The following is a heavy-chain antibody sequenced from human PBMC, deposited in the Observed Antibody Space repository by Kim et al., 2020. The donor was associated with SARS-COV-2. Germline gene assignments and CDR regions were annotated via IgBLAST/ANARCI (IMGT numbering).Heavy chain of an antibody. CDR1: GGSISSYY. CDR2: IYYSGST. CDR3: ARLADYYDSSGYYPD. V-gene: IGHV4-59*13. J-gene: IGHJ4*02. Sequence: SETLSLTCTVSGGSISSYYWSWIRQPPGKGLEWIGYIYYSGSTNYNPSLKSRVTISVDTSKNQFSLKLSSVTAADTAVYYCARLADYYDSSGYYPDWGQGTLVTVSS. D-gene: IGHD3-22*01.